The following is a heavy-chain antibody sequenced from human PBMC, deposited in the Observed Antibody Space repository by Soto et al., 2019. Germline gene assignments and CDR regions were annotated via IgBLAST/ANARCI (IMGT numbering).Heavy chain of an antibody. Sequence: GGSLRLSCAASGFTVSSNYMSWVRQAPGKGLEWVSVIYSGGSTYYADSVKGRFTISRDNSKNTLYLQMNSLRAEDTAVYYCARDPYDYVWGSYRSYGMDVWGQGTTVTVAS. V-gene: IGHV3-53*01. CDR3: ARDPYDYVWGSYRSYGMDV. CDR2: IYSGGST. CDR1: GFTVSSNY. D-gene: IGHD3-16*02. J-gene: IGHJ6*02.